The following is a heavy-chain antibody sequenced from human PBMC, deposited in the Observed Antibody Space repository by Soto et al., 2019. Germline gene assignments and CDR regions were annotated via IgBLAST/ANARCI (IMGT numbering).Heavy chain of an antibody. J-gene: IGHJ4*02. Sequence: QVQLVQSGAEVKKPGASVKVSCKASGYTFTSYAMHWVRQAPGQRLEWMGWINAGNGNTKYSQKFQGRGTITRDTSASTAYMALSSLRSEDTAVYYCARGLNGYSHYFDYWGPGTLVTVSS. CDR3: ARGLNGYSHYFDY. D-gene: IGHD5-18*01. V-gene: IGHV1-3*01. CDR1: GYTFTSYA. CDR2: INAGNGNT.